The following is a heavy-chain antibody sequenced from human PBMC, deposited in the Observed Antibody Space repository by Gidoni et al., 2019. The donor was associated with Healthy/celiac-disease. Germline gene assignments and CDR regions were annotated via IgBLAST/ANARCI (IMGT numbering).Heavy chain of an antibody. CDR3: TTEVFDFWSGSLDY. J-gene: IGHJ4*02. D-gene: IGHD3-3*01. CDR1: GFTFSNAW. CDR2: IKSKTDGGTT. Sequence: EVQLVESGGGLVKPGGSLRLSCAASGFTFSNAWMSWVRQAPGKGLEWVGRIKSKTDGGTTDYAAPVKGRFTISRDDSKNTLYLQMNSLKTEDTAVYYCTTEVFDFWSGSLDYWGQGTLVTVSS. V-gene: IGHV3-15*01.